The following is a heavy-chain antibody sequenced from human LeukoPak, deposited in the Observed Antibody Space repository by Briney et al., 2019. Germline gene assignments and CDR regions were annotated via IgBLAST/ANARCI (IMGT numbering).Heavy chain of an antibody. CDR3: AKGVWFGDQPASDY. CDR1: GFTFSNYG. D-gene: IGHD3-10*01. J-gene: IGHJ4*02. V-gene: IGHV3-30*02. CDR2: IRYDASNK. Sequence: PGGSLRLSCAASGFTFSNYGMHWVRQAPGKGLEGVAFIRYDASNKYYADSVKGRFTISRDNSKNTLYLKMNSLRAEDTAVYYCAKGVWFGDQPASDYWGQGTLVTVSS.